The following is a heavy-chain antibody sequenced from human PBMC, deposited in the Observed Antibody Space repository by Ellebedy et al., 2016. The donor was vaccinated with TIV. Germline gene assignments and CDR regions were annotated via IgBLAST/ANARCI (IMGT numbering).Heavy chain of an antibody. J-gene: IGHJ3*02. CDR1: GYSISTGSY. D-gene: IGHD2/OR15-2a*01. CDR2: IYHSGST. CDR3: ATFRNLDGFDI. V-gene: IGHV4-38-2*01. Sequence: GSLRLSCAVSGYSISTGSYWGWIRQPPGKGLEWIGSIYHSGSTYYNPSLKRRVSSSMDTSRNQFSLRLSSVTAADTAIFYCATFRNLDGFDIWGQGTMVTVSS.